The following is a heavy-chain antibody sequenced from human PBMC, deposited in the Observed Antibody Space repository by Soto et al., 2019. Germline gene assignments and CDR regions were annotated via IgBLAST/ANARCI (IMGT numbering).Heavy chain of an antibody. CDR3: ARDHDYYDSSGYNDAFDI. CDR1: GYTFTSYG. D-gene: IGHD3-22*01. Sequence: ASVKVSCKASGYTFTSYGISWVRQAPGQGLEWMGWISAYNGNTNYAQKLQGRVTMTTDTSTSIAYMELRSLRSDDTAVYYCARDHDYYDSSGYNDAFDIWGQGTMVTVSS. V-gene: IGHV1-18*01. CDR2: ISAYNGNT. J-gene: IGHJ3*02.